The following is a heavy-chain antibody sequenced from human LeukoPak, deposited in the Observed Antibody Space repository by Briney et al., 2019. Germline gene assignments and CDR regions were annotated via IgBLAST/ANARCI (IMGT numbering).Heavy chain of an antibody. V-gene: IGHV7-4-1*02. CDR3: ARDESPHYYGSGSYIN. CDR2: MNTNTGNP. CDR1: GYTVTSYA. Sequence: ASVKVSCKASGYTVTSYAMNWVRQAPGQGLEWMGWMNTNTGNPTYAQGFTGRFVFSLDTSVSTAYLQISSLKAEDTAVYYCARDESPHYYGSGSYINWGQGTLVTVSS. J-gene: IGHJ4*02. D-gene: IGHD3-10*01.